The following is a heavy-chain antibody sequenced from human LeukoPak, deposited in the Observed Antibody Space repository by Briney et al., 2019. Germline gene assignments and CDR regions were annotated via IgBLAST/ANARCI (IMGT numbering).Heavy chain of an antibody. Sequence: GGSLRLSCAASGSTFSSYGMHWVRQAPGKGLEWVAFIRYDGSNKYYADSVKGRFTISRDNSKNTLYLQMNSLRAEDTAVYYCAKDDVMNYYDSTHAFDIWGQGTMVTVSS. CDR1: GSTFSSYG. J-gene: IGHJ3*02. D-gene: IGHD3-22*01. CDR3: AKDDVMNYYDSTHAFDI. V-gene: IGHV3-30*02. CDR2: IRYDGSNK.